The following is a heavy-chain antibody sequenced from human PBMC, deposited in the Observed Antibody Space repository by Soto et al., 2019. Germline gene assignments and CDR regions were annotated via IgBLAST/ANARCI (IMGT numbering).Heavy chain of an antibody. V-gene: IGHV3-33*01. Sequence: HHGGSLRLSCAASGFTFRIYGMHWVRQAPGKGLEWVAVIWYDGSNKYYADSVKGRFTISRDNSKNTLYLQMNSLRVEDTAVYYCARDRVGYCSSTSCRDRDYYYVMDVWGQGTTVT. D-gene: IGHD2-2*01. CDR2: IWYDGSNK. CDR1: GFTFRIYG. CDR3: ARDRVGYCSSTSCRDRDYYYVMDV. J-gene: IGHJ6*02.